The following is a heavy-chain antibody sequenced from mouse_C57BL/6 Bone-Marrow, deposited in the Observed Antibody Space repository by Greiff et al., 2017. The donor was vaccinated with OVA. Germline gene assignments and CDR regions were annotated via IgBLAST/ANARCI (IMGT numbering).Heavy chain of an antibody. CDR2: SRNKANDYTT. CDR3: ARESLYGNFFDY. J-gene: IGHJ2*01. CDR1: GFTFSDFY. V-gene: IGHV7-1*01. Sequence: VMLVESGGGLVQSGRSLRLSCATSGFTFSDFYMEWVRQAPGKGLEWIAASRNKANDYTTEYSASVKGRFIVSRDTSQSILYLQMNALRAEDTAIYYCARESLYGNFFDYWGQGTTLTVSS. D-gene: IGHD2-1*01.